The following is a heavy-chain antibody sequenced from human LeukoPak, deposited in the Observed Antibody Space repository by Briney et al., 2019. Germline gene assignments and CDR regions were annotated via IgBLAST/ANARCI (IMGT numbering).Heavy chain of an antibody. CDR3: ARDSRITIFGVVTLYYFDY. J-gene: IGHJ4*02. D-gene: IGHD3-3*01. V-gene: IGHV7-4-1*02. CDR1: GYTFTSYA. CDR2: INTNTGNP. Sequence: GASVKVSCKASGYTFTSYAMNWVRQAPGQGLEWMGWINTNTGNPTYAQGFTGRFVFSLDTSVSTAYLQISSLKAEDTAVYYCARDSRITIFGVVTLYYFDYWGQGTLVTVSS.